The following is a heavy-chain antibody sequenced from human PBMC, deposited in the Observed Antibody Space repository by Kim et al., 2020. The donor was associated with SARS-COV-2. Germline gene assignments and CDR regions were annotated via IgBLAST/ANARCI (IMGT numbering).Heavy chain of an antibody. J-gene: IGHJ6*02. CDR1: GGSISSYY. D-gene: IGHD3-3*01. V-gene: IGHV4-4*07. CDR3: ARDAPPEFWSGYLYYYGMDV. Sequence: SETLSLTCTVSGGSISSYYWSWIRQPAGKGLEWIGRIYTSGSTNYNPSLKSRVTMSVDTSKNQFSLKLSSVTAADTAVYYCARDAPPEFWSGYLYYYGMDVWGQGTTVTVSS. CDR2: IYTSGST.